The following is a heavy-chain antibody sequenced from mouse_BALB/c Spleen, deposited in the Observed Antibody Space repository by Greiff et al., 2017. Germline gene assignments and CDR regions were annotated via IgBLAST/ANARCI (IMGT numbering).Heavy chain of an antibody. CDR2: ISSGGSYT. Sequence: EVKLVESGGDLVKPGGSLKLSCAASGFTFSSYGMSWVRQTPDKRLEWVATISSGGSYTYYPDSVKGRFTISRDNAKNTLYLQMSSLKSEDTAMYYCARHVDYGYDVWFAYWGQGTLVTVSA. D-gene: IGHD2-2*01. J-gene: IGHJ3*01. CDR1: GFTFSSYG. CDR3: ARHVDYGYDVWFAY. V-gene: IGHV5-6*01.